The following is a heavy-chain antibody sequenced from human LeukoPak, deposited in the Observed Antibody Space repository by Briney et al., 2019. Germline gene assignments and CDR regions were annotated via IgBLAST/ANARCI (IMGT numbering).Heavy chain of an antibody. V-gene: IGHV1-2*02. CDR1: GYTFTGYY. CDR3: ARDVGEYCSSTNCYASHY. CDR2: INPHSGGT. Sequence: ASVKVSCKASGYTFTGYYIHWVRQAPGQGLEWMGWINPHSGGTNYAQKSQGGVTMTRDTSITTAYMELSSLRSDDTAVYYCARDVGEYCSSTNCYASHYWGQGTLVTVSS. J-gene: IGHJ4*02. D-gene: IGHD2-2*01.